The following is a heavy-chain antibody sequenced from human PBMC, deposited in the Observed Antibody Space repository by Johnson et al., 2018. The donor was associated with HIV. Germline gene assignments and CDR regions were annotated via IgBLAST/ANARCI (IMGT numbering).Heavy chain of an antibody. D-gene: IGHD1-26*01. CDR2: ISYDGSNK. Sequence: QMLLVESGGGVVQPGRSLRLSCAASGFTFSSYAMHWVRQAPGKGLEWVAVISYDGSNKYYADSVKGRSTISSDNSKNTLYLQMNSLRAEDTAVYYCARVRRREQKLDAFDIWGQGTMVTVSS. CDR3: ARVRRREQKLDAFDI. J-gene: IGHJ3*02. V-gene: IGHV3-30*04. CDR1: GFTFSSYA.